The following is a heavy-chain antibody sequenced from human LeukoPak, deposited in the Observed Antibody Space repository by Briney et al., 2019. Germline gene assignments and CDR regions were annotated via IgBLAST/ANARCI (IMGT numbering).Heavy chain of an antibody. CDR2: IKAKAHGGTI. CDR3: TTDGVGVEGATYDN. V-gene: IGHV3-15*01. Sequence: KPGGSLRLSCAASGFTFINAWMAWVRQAPGKGLEWVGRIKAKAHGGTIEYAAPVKGRFTISRDDSKNTLYLQMNSLKTEDTAVYYCTTDGVGVEGATYDNWGQGTLVSVSS. D-gene: IGHD1-26*01. J-gene: IGHJ4*02. CDR1: GFTFINAW.